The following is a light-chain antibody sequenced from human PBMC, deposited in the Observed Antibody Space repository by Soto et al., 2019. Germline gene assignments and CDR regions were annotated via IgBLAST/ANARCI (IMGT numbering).Light chain of an antibody. CDR1: QGISSY. V-gene: IGKV1-8*01. CDR3: QQYHSYSGT. Sequence: AIRMTQSPSSFSASTGDRVTIACRASQGISSYLAWYQQKSGKAPKLLIYDASILKSGVPSRFSGSGSGTEFTLTISSLQPDDFATYYCQQYHSYSGTFGQGTKVDIK. CDR2: DAS. J-gene: IGKJ1*01.